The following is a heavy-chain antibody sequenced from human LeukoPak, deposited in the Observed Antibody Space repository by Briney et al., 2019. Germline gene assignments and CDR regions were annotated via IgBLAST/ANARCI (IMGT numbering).Heavy chain of an antibody. CDR3: ARVLCSGGSCYFDY. CDR2: IYYSGST. CDR1: GGSISSGDYY. J-gene: IGHJ4*02. Sequence: SQTLSLTCTVSGGSISSGDYYWIWIRQPPGKGLEWIGYIYYSGSTYCNPSLKRRVTVSVDTSKTQFSLKLSPVTAADTAVYYCARVLCSGGSCYFDYGAREPWSPSPQ. D-gene: IGHD2-15*01. V-gene: IGHV4-30-4*08.